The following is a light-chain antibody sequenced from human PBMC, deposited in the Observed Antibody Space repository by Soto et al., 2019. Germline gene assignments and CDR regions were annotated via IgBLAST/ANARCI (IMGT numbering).Light chain of an antibody. Sequence: EIVLTQSPATLSSSPGETATLSCRASQYVGSRLAWYQHKPGQAPRLLIYGASTRATGTPARFSGSGSGTEFTLTISSLQSEDFAVYYCQQYNNWPALTFGGGTKVDIK. CDR1: QYVGSR. J-gene: IGKJ4*01. CDR3: QQYNNWPALT. CDR2: GAS. V-gene: IGKV3D-15*01.